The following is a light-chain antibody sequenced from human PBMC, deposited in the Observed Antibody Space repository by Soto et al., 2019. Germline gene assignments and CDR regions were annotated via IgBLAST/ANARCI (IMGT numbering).Light chain of an antibody. CDR2: RAF. V-gene: IGKV3-20*01. CDR3: QQYGSSWT. CDR1: QSVRSNY. J-gene: IGKJ1*01. Sequence: EILLTQSPGTLSLSPGERATLSCRASQSVRSNYLAWYQQKPGQAPRLLIYRAFIRATGIPDRFSGSGSGTDFTLTISRQEPEDFALYYCQQYGSSWTFGQGTKVDIK.